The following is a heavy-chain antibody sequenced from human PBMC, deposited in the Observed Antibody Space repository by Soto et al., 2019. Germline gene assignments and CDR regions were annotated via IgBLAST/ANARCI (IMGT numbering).Heavy chain of an antibody. CDR3: ARAHRGGGYSYGYGFYYYYGMDV. V-gene: IGHV1-46*01. CDR1: GYTLTSYY. D-gene: IGHD5-18*01. Sequence: ASVKVSCKASGYTLTSYYMHWVRQAPGQGLEWMGIINPSGGSTSYAQKFQGRITMTRDTSTSTVYMELSSLRSEDTAVYYCARAHRGGGYSYGYGFYYYYGMDVWGQGTTVTVSS. J-gene: IGHJ6*02. CDR2: INPSGGST.